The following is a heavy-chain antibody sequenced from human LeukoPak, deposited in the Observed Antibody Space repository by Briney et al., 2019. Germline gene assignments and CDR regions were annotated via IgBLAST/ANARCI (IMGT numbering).Heavy chain of an antibody. CDR2: INPSGGST. CDR1: GYSFTDYY. D-gene: IGHD3-16*01. Sequence: ASVKVSCKTSGYSFTDYYMHWVRQAPGQGLEWMGIINPSGGSTSYAQKFQGRVTMTRDTSTSTVYMELSSLRSEDTAVYYCARDYIGGAFDIWGQGTMVTVSS. J-gene: IGHJ3*02. V-gene: IGHV1-46*01. CDR3: ARDYIGGAFDI.